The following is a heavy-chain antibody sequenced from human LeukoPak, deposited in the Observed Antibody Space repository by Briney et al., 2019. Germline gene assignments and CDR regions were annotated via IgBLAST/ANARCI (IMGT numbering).Heavy chain of an antibody. J-gene: IGHJ6*03. V-gene: IGHV3-21*01. CDR3: ASVSIAVAGTAKGRNYYYYYYMDV. CDR1: GFSFSDYS. Sequence: TGGSLRLSCTASGFSFSDYSFNWVRQAPGKGLEWVSCISTRGSYIYYADSVKGRFTISRDNARNSVYLQMNSLRAEDTAVYYCASVSIAVAGTAKGRNYYYYYYMDVWGKGTTVTVSS. D-gene: IGHD6-19*01. CDR2: ISTRGSYI.